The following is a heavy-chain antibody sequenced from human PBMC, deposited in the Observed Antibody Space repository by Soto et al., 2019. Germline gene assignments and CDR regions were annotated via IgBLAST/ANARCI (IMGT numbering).Heavy chain of an antibody. CDR1: GYTFTSYG. D-gene: IGHD6-13*01. CDR3: ARAWAAAGPFDS. V-gene: IGHV1-18*01. Sequence: QVQLVQSGAEVKKPGASVKVSCKASGYTFTSYGISWVRQAPGQGLEWMGWISAYNGNTNYAQKPPGXVXXXTXPSTSTAYMELRSLRSADTAVYYCARAWAAAGPFDSWGQGTLVTVSS. J-gene: IGHJ4*02. CDR2: ISAYNGNT.